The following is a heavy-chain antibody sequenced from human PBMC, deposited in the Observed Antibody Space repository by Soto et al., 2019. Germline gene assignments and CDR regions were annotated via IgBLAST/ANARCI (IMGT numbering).Heavy chain of an antibody. J-gene: IGHJ1*01. CDR3: ARGGSGEYFQH. CDR1: GGTFSSYT. V-gene: IGHV1-69*02. D-gene: IGHD3-10*01. Sequence: QVQLVQSGAEVKKPGSSVKVSCKASGGTFSSYTIIWVRQAPGQGLEWMGRIIPILGIANYAQKFQGRVTITADKSTSTAYMELSSLRSEDTAVYYCARGGSGEYFQHWGQGTLVTVSS. CDR2: IIPILGIA.